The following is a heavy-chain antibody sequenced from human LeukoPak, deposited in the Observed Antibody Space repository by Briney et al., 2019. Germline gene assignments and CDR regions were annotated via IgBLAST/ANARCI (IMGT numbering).Heavy chain of an antibody. Sequence: PSETLSLTCTVSGGSISSYYWSWIRQPPGKGLEWIGYIYYSGSTNYNPSLKSRVTISVDTSKNQFSLKLSSVTAADTAVYYCARHSWGPYYDFWSGSEDPYNWFDPWGQGTLVTVSS. CDR2: IYYSGST. V-gene: IGHV4-59*01. CDR3: ARHSWGPYYDFWSGSEDPYNWFDP. D-gene: IGHD3-3*01. CDR1: GGSISSYY. J-gene: IGHJ5*02.